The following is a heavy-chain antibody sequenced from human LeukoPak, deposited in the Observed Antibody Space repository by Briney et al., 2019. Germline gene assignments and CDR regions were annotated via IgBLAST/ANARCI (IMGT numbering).Heavy chain of an antibody. CDR1: GFTFSSYG. CDR3: ARDENYYDSPFDP. Sequence: GGSLRLSCAASGFTFSSYGMHWVRQAPGKGLEWVAVIWYDGSNKYYADSVKGRFTISRDNSKNTLYLQMNSLRAEDTAVYYCARDENYYDSPFDPWGQGTLVTVSS. CDR2: IWYDGSNK. V-gene: IGHV3-33*01. D-gene: IGHD3-22*01. J-gene: IGHJ5*02.